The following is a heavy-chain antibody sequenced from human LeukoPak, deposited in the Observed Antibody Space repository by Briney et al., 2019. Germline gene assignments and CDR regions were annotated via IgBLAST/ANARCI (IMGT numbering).Heavy chain of an antibody. CDR2: ISWNSGSI. V-gene: IGHV3-9*01. CDR3: AKDMGWYYYDSSGSKGFDY. D-gene: IGHD3-22*01. Sequence: QPGGSLRLSCAASGFTFDDYAMHWVRQAPGKGLEWVSGISWNSGSIGYADSVKGRFTISRDNAKNSLYLHMNSLRAEDTALYYCAKDMGWYYYDSSGSKGFDYWGQGTLVTVSS. CDR1: GFTFDDYA. J-gene: IGHJ4*02.